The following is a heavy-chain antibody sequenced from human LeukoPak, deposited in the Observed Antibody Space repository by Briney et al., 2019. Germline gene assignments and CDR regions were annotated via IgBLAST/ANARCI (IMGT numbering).Heavy chain of an antibody. CDR3: ARGTWSSSIDY. Sequence: SETLSLTCTVSGGSISSYYWSWIRQPPGKGLEWIGYIYYSGSTNYNPSLKSRVTISGDTSKNQFSLRLSSVTAADTAVYYCARGTWSSSIDYWGQGTLVTVSS. V-gene: IGHV4-59*08. CDR2: IYYSGST. CDR1: GGSISSYY. J-gene: IGHJ4*02. D-gene: IGHD6-6*01.